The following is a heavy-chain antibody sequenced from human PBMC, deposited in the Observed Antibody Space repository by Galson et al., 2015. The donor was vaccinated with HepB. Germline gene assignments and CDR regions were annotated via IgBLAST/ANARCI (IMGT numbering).Heavy chain of an antibody. CDR3: AKWKRDFWSGYYTGDAFDI. Sequence: SLRLSCAASGFTFSSYAMSWVRQAPGKGLEWVSGISGSGGSTYYADSVKGRFTISRDNSKNTLYLQMNSLRAEDTAVYYCAKWKRDFWSGYYTGDAFDIWGQGTMVTVSS. V-gene: IGHV3-23*01. CDR2: ISGSGGST. D-gene: IGHD3-3*01. J-gene: IGHJ3*02. CDR1: GFTFSSYA.